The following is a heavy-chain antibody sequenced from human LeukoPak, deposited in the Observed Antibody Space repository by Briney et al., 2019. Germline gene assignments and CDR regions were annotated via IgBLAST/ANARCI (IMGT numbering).Heavy chain of an antibody. Sequence: ASVKVSCKASGYTFTGCYMHWVRQAPGQALEWMGWINPNSGGTNYAQKFQGSVTMTRDTSISTAYMELSRLRSDDTAVYYCARESGVEMATIKRDFDYWGQGTLVTVSS. CDR3: ARESGVEMATIKRDFDY. CDR1: GYTFTGCY. V-gene: IGHV1-2*02. J-gene: IGHJ4*02. CDR2: INPNSGGT. D-gene: IGHD5-24*01.